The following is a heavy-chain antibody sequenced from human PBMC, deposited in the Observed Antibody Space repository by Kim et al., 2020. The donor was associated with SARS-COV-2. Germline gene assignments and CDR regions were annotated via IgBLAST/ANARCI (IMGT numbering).Heavy chain of an antibody. Sequence: GGSLRLSCAASRFTFSSYGMHWVRQAPGKGLEWVSVIFYGGCNKYYADSVKGRFTISRDNSKNTLYLQMNSLRAEDTAVYYCAKDFVVVTAAILYYGMDVWGQGTMVTVSS. CDR3: AKDFVVVTAAILYYGMDV. V-gene: IGHV3-30*18. CDR1: RFTFSSYG. CDR2: IFYGGCNK. J-gene: IGHJ6*02. D-gene: IGHD2-2*01.